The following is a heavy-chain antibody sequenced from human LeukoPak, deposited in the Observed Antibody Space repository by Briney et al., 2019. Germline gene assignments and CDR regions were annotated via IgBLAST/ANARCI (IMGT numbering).Heavy chain of an antibody. CDR1: GFTFTKYW. D-gene: IGHD3-10*01. CDR3: ARDRGDCFDY. Sequence: PGGSLRLSCAASGFTFTKYWMTWVRQAPGKGLEWVANIKLDGSEKFYMDSVKGRFTISRDNAKNSLYLQMNSLRAEDTAVYYCARDRGDCFDYWGQGTLVTVSS. V-gene: IGHV3-7*01. J-gene: IGHJ4*02. CDR2: IKLDGSEK.